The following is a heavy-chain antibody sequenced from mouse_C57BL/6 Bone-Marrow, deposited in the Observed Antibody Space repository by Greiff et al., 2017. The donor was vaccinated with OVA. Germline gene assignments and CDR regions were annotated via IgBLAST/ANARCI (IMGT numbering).Heavy chain of an antibody. CDR2: IYPGSGST. CDR3: ARDRYYYGSSPAGFAY. Sequence: QVQLQQPGAELVKPGASVKMSCKASGYTFTSYWITWVKQRPGQGLEWIGDIYPGSGSTNYNEKFKSKATLTVDTSSSTAYMQLSSLTSEDSAVYYGARDRYYYGSSPAGFAYWGQGTLVTVSA. J-gene: IGHJ3*01. D-gene: IGHD1-1*01. CDR1: GYTFTSYW. V-gene: IGHV1-55*01.